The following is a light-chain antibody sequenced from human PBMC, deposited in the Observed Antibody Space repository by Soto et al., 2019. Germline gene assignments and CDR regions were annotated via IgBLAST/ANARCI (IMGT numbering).Light chain of an antibody. CDR1: QSVGSY. V-gene: IGKV3-11*01. CDR2: DAS. CDR3: QQRSNWPGT. J-gene: IGKJ5*01. Sequence: EIVLTQSPGTLSLSPGERATLSCRASQSVGSYLAWYQQKPGQAPRLLIYDASNRATGIPARFSGSGSGTDFTLTISSLEPEDFAVYYCQQRSNWPGTFGQGTRLEIK.